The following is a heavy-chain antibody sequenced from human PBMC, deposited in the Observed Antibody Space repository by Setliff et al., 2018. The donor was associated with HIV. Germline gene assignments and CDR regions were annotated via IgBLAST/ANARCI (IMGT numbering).Heavy chain of an antibody. CDR3: ARRERYCSGTTCYRYFQH. V-gene: IGHV4-34*01. CDR1: GGSFSAYY. J-gene: IGHJ1*01. Sequence: SETMSLTCAVFGGSFSAYYWNWIRQTPGKGLEWIGEINHSGTTNYNPSLNSRVTISVDTSNKRFSLTLRSATAADTALYYCARRERYCSGTTCYRYFQHWGQGTLVTVSS. CDR2: INHSGTT. D-gene: IGHD2-2*01.